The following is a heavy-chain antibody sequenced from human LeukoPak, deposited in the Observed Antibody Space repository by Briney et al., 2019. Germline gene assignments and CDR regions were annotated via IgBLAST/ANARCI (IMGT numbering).Heavy chain of an antibody. D-gene: IGHD5-18*01. V-gene: IGHV3-33*08. Sequence: GGSLRLSCAASGFTFRDYYMSWIRQAPGKGLEWVAVIWYDGSNKYYADSVKGRFTISRDNSKNTLYLQMNSLRAEDTAVYYCARGNTAMVTWGQGTLVTVSS. J-gene: IGHJ4*02. CDR1: GFTFRDYY. CDR3: ARGNTAMVT. CDR2: IWYDGSNK.